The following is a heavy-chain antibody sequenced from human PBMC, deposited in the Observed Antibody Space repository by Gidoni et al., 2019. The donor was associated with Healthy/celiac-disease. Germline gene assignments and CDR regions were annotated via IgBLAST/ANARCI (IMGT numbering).Heavy chain of an antibody. D-gene: IGHD3-10*01. CDR2: IDWDDDT. CDR3: ARIPAYGSGSYYFDY. Sequence: QVTLRESGPALVNPTQTLTLTCTFSGFSLSTSGMCVSWIRQPPGKALEWLARIDWDDDTYYSTSLKTRLTISKDTSKNQVVLTMTNMDPVDTATYYCARIPAYGSGSYYFDYWGQGTLVTVSS. V-gene: IGHV2-70*15. CDR1: GFSLSTSGMC. J-gene: IGHJ4*02.